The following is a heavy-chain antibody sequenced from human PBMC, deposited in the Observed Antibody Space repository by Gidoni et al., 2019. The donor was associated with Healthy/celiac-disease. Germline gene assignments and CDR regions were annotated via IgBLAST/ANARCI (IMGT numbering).Heavy chain of an antibody. D-gene: IGHD2-2*01. CDR1: GFTFSSYA. J-gene: IGHJ4*02. V-gene: IGHV3-23*01. CDR2: ISGSGGST. Sequence: EVQLLESGGGLVQPGGSLRLSXXXSGFTFSSYAMSWVRQAPGQGLEWVSAISGSGGSTYYADSVKGRFTISRDNSKNTLYLQMNSLRAEDTAVYYCAKDPRSSGQVVPAARFDYWGQGTLVTVSS. CDR3: AKDPRSSGQVVPAARFDY.